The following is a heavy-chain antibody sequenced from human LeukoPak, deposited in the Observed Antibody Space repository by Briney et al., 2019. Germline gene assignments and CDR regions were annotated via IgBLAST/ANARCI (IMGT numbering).Heavy chain of an antibody. V-gene: IGHV3-66*02. CDR3: AGSSWSRSNWFDP. D-gene: IGHD6-13*01. CDR2: IYSGGTT. Sequence: PGGSLRLSCAASGFTVSSNSMTWVRQAPGKGLEWVSVIYSGGTTYYADSVKGRFTISRDNSKNTLYLQMNSLRLEDTAVYYCAGSSWSRSNWFDPWGQGTLVTVSS. J-gene: IGHJ5*02. CDR1: GFTVSSNS.